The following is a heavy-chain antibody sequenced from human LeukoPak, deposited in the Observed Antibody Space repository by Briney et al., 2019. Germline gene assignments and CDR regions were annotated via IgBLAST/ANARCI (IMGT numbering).Heavy chain of an antibody. CDR1: GYTFTSYG. Sequence: ASVKVSCKASGYTFTSYGISWVRQAPGQGLEWMGWISAYNGNTNYAQKLQGRVTMTTDTSTSTAYMELKSLRSDDTAVYYCARMMTPRHYYDRSGYYYGAFDIWGQGTMVTASS. CDR2: ISAYNGNT. V-gene: IGHV1-18*01. CDR3: ARMMTPRHYYDRSGYYYGAFDI. J-gene: IGHJ3*02. D-gene: IGHD3-22*01.